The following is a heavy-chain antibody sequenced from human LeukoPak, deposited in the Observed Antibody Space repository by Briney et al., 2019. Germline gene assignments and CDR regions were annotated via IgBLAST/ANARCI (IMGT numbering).Heavy chain of an antibody. D-gene: IGHD3-22*01. J-gene: IGHJ4*02. CDR1: GGSISSGDYY. V-gene: IGHV4-30-4*01. Sequence: PSETLSLTCTVSGGSISSGDYYWSWIRQPPGKGLEWIGNIYYSGSTYYNPSLKSRVTISVDTSKNQFSLKLSSVTAADTAVYYCARVTTYYDSSGYPSQKLDYWGQGTLVTVSS. CDR3: ARVTTYYDSSGYPSQKLDY. CDR2: IYYSGST.